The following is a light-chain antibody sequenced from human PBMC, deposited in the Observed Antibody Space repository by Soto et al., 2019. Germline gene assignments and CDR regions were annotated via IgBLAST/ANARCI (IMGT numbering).Light chain of an antibody. CDR2: DTS. J-gene: IGKJ1*01. CDR1: QSVSSY. CDR3: QKRSNWPRK. V-gene: IGKV3-11*01. Sequence: EIVLTQSPATLSLSPGERATLSCRASQSVSSYLAWYQQKPGQAPRLLISDTSNRATGIPARFSGSGSGTDFTLTISSLEPKDFAVYYCQKRSNWPRKVGQGTKVEVK.